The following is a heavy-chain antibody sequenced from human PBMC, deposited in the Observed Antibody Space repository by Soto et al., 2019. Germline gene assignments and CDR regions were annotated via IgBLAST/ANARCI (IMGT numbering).Heavy chain of an antibody. CDR3: ARGPIGDAAMVTNYFDF. J-gene: IGHJ4*02. CDR1: GFTFSNYA. V-gene: IGHV3-30-3*01. Sequence: QVQLVESGGGVVQPGRSLRISCAASGFTFSNYALHWVRQAPGKGLEWVAVMSFDGNNIHYVDSVKGRFTVSRDNSKNTLFLQMNSLQPKDTALYYCARGPIGDAAMVTNYFDFWGRGTLVTVSS. CDR2: MSFDGNNI. D-gene: IGHD5-18*01.